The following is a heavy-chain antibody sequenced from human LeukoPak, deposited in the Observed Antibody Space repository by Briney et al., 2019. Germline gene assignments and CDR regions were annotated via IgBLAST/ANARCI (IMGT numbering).Heavy chain of an antibody. V-gene: IGHV4-61*02. CDR2: IYTSGST. CDR3: ARDFVYSGYDYSPDY. Sequence: SETLSLTCTVSGGSISSGSYYWSWIRQPAGKGLEWIGRIYTSGSTNYNPSLKSRATISVDTSKNQFSLKLSSVTAADTAVYYCARDFVYSGYDYSPDYWGQGTLVTVSS. D-gene: IGHD5-12*01. CDR1: GGSISSGSYY. J-gene: IGHJ4*02.